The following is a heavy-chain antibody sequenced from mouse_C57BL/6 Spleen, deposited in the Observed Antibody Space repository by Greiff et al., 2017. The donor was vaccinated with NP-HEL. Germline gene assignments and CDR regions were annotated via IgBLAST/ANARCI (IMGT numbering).Heavy chain of an antibody. CDR2: IDPSDSYT. J-gene: IGHJ4*01. Sequence: QVQLKQPGAELVKPGASVKLSCKASGYTFTSYWMQWVKQRPGQGLEWIGEIDPSDSYTNYNQKFKGKATLTVDTSSSTAYMQLSSLTSEDSAVYYCARGVITTVVATRHYAMDYWGQGTSVTVSS. CDR1: GYTFTSYW. V-gene: IGHV1-50*01. D-gene: IGHD1-1*01. CDR3: ARGVITTVVATRHYAMDY.